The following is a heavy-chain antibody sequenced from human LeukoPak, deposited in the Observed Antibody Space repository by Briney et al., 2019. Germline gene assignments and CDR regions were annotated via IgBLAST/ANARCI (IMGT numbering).Heavy chain of an antibody. CDR1: GGTFSSYA. V-gene: IGHV1-2*02. Sequence: ASVKVSCKASGGTFSSYAISWVRQAPGQGLEWMGWINPNSGGTNYAQKFQGRVTMTRDTSISTAYMELSRLRSDDTAVYYCAREWRYCSITSCVSRAFDIWGQGTMVTVSS. CDR3: AREWRYCSITSCVSRAFDI. D-gene: IGHD2-2*01. CDR2: INPNSGGT. J-gene: IGHJ3*02.